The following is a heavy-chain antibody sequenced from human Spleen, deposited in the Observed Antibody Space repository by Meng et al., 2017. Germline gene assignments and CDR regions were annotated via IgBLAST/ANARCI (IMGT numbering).Heavy chain of an antibody. CDR3: ARAYYGDYAYNWFDP. V-gene: IGHV4-38-2*02. CDR1: GYSISSGYY. CDR2: VYLSGST. J-gene: IGHJ5*02. Sequence: GSLRLSCTVSGYSISSGYYWGWIRQPPGKGLEWIGSVYLSGSTYYNPSLKSRVTISVDTSKNQFSLKLSSVTAADTAVYYCARAYYGDYAYNWFDPWGQGTLVTVYS. D-gene: IGHD4-17*01.